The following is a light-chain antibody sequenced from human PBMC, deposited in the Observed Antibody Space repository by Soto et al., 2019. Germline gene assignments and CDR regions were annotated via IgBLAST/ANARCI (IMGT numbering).Light chain of an antibody. Sequence: QSALTQPASVSGSPGQSITIYCTGTSSDVGGSNNVSWYQQHPGKAPKLIIYGVSNRPSGISKRVSVSKSGNTASLTISGLQAVDEADYFCSLYTSTTLIFVLVTKLTVL. CDR3: SLYTSTTLI. V-gene: IGLV2-14*01. CDR1: SSDVGGSNN. CDR2: GVS. J-gene: IGLJ2*01.